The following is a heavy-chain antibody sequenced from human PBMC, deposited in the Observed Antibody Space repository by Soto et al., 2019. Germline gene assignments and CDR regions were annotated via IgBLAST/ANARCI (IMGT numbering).Heavy chain of an antibody. CDR2: IYHSGST. J-gene: IGHJ3*02. CDR3: ARFLIDCSSTSCYANAFDI. Sequence: SETLSLTCAVSSGSISSSNWWSWVRQPPGKGLEWIGEIYHSGSTNYNPSLKSRVTISVDKSKNQFSLKLSSVTAADTAVYYCARFLIDCSSTSCYANAFDIWGQGTMVTVSS. D-gene: IGHD2-2*01. CDR1: SGSISSSNW. V-gene: IGHV4-4*02.